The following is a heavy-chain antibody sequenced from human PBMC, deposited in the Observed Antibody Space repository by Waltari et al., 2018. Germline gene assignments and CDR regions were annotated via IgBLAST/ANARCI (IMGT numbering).Heavy chain of an antibody. V-gene: IGHV3-30*02. J-gene: IGHJ4*02. CDR2: IRYDGRNK. CDR3: AKDPRNIGTLYFDY. Sequence: QVQLVESGGGVVQPGGSLRLSCAASGFTFSSYGMHWVRQAPGKGLEGVAIIRYDGRNKYYADSVKGRFTISRDNSKNTLYLQMNSLRAEDTAVYYCAKDPRNIGTLYFDYWGQGTLVTVSS. CDR1: GFTFSSYG. D-gene: IGHD1-1*01.